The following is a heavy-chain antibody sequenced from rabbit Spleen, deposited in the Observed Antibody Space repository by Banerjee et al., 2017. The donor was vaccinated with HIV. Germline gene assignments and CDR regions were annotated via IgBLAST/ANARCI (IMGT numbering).Heavy chain of an antibody. CDR3: ARDTGTSFSTYGMDL. D-gene: IGHD7-1*01. V-gene: IGHV1S40*01. Sequence: LEESGGGLVKPGASLTLTCTASGFSFSSSDYMCWVRQAPGKGLEWIACSYAGTSGSTYSAIWAKGRFTISKTSSTTVTLQMTSLTAADTATYFCARDTGTSFSTYGMDLWGPGTLVTVS. CDR1: GFSFSSSDY. CDR2: SYAGTSGST. J-gene: IGHJ6*01.